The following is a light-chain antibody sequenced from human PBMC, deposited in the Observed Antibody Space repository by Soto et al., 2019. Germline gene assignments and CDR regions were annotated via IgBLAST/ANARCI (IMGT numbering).Light chain of an antibody. CDR1: QDISNY. V-gene: IGKV1-33*01. CDR3: QQYDNLPIT. J-gene: IGKJ5*01. Sequence: DIQMTQSPSSLSASVGDRVTITCQPSQDISNYLNWYQQKPGKAPKLLIYDASNLETWVPSRFSGRGSGTDFTFTISILQPEDIATYSCQQYDNLPITFGQGTRLEIK. CDR2: DAS.